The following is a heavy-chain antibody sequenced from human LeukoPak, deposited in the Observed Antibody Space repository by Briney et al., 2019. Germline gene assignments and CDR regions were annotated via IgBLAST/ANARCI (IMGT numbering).Heavy chain of an antibody. Sequence: ASVKVSCKASGYTFTGYYMHWVRQAPGQGLEWMGWINPNSGGTNYAQKFQGRVTVTRDTSISTAYMELSRLRSDDTAVYYCARDREDSSTSFDYWGQGTLVTVSS. CDR3: ARDREDSSTSFDY. CDR2: INPNSGGT. J-gene: IGHJ4*02. CDR1: GYTFTGYY. V-gene: IGHV1-2*02. D-gene: IGHD6-6*01.